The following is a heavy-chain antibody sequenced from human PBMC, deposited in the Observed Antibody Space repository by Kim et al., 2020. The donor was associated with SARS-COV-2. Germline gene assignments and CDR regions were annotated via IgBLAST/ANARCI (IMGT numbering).Heavy chain of an antibody. CDR1: GFTFSSYS. J-gene: IGHJ4*02. CDR3: TRSGEGSGLFDS. CDR2: ITSDSSLV. Sequence: GGSLRLSCAASGFTFSSYSMHWVRQAPGKGLEWVSFITSDSSLVHDAESVKGRFTISRDNAKNSLYLQMNSLRDEDTAVYYCTRSGEGSGLFDSWGQGTLVTVSS. D-gene: IGHD3-10*01. V-gene: IGHV3-48*02.